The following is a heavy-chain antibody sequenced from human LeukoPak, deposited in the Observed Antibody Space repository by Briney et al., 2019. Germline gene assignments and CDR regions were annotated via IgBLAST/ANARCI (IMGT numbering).Heavy chain of an antibody. J-gene: IGHJ4*02. D-gene: IGHD1-26*01. CDR3: AKLFGEATMDY. CDR2: ISYDGSNK. V-gene: IGHV3-30-3*02. CDR1: GFTFSSYA. Sequence: GGSLRLSCAASGFTFSSYAMHWVRQAPGKGLEWVAVISYDGSNKYYADSVKGRFTISRDNSKNTLYLQMNSLRAEDTAVYYCAKLFGEATMDYWGQETLVTVSS.